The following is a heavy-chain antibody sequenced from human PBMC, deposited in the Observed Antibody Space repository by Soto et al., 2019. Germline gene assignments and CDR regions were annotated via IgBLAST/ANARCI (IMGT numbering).Heavy chain of an antibody. D-gene: IGHD6-13*01. Sequence: SETLSLTCTVSGGSVSSGSYYWSWIRQPAGKGLEWIGRIYTSGSTNYNPSLKSRVTMSVDTSKNQFSLKLSSVTAADTAVYYCARTNRIAAGFDYWGQGTLVTVSS. CDR3: ARTNRIAAGFDY. CDR1: GGSVSSGSYY. J-gene: IGHJ4*02. V-gene: IGHV4-61*02. CDR2: IYTSGST.